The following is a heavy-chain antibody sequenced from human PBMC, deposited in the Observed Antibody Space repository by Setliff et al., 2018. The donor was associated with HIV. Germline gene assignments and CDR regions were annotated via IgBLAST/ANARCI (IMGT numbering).Heavy chain of an antibody. V-gene: IGHV3-7*03. D-gene: IGHD3-3*01. J-gene: IGHJ4*02. CDR1: GFSFNVFA. Sequence: GGSLRLSCTASGFSFNVFAMNWVRQAPGKVLEWVANIKHDESEQYYVDSVKGRFTISRDNAKNSLDLQMNRLRAEDTAVYYCARDPVTVYDFWSGYHSRVYYFDHWGQGTLVTVSS. CDR2: IKHDESEQ. CDR3: ARDPVTVYDFWSGYHSRVYYFDH.